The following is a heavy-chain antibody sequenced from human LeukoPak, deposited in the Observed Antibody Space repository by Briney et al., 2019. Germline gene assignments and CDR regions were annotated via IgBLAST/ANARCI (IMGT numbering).Heavy chain of an antibody. CDR1: GFTLSSYW. D-gene: IGHD3-22*01. CDR2: ISSDGRST. J-gene: IGHJ3*02. Sequence: PGGSLRLSCAASGFTLSSYWMHWVRQAPGKGLVWVSRISSDGRSTSYADSVKGRFTISRDNAKNTLYLQMSSLRAEDTAVYYCTRWYYYDSSGQEVDAFDIWGQGTMVTVSS. CDR3: TRWYYYDSSGQEVDAFDI. V-gene: IGHV3-74*01.